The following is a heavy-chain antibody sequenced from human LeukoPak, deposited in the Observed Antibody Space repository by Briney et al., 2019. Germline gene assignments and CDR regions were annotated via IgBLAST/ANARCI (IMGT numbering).Heavy chain of an antibody. CDR1: GYTFTGYY. J-gene: IGHJ6*02. CDR3: ARNSGSYFRYYGMDV. Sequence: ASVEVSCKASGYTFTGYYMHWVRQAPGQGLEWMGWINPNSGGTNYAQKFQGRVTMTRDTSISTAYMELSRLRSDDTAVCYCARNSGSYFRYYGMDVWGQGTTVTVSS. D-gene: IGHD1-26*01. CDR2: INPNSGGT. V-gene: IGHV1-2*02.